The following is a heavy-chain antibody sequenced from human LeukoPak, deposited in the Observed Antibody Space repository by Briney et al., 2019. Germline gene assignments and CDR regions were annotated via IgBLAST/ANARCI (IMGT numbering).Heavy chain of an antibody. CDR1: GGSISSSYW. J-gene: IGHJ4*02. D-gene: IGHD3-22*01. Sequence: PSGTLSLTCAVSGGSISSSYWWSWVRQPPGKGLEWIGEIYYSGSTNYNPSLKSRVTISVDTSKNQFSLKLSSVTAADTAVYYCARPDSSGYYYKVWGQGTLVTVSS. V-gene: IGHV4-4*02. CDR3: ARPDSSGYYYKV. CDR2: IYYSGST.